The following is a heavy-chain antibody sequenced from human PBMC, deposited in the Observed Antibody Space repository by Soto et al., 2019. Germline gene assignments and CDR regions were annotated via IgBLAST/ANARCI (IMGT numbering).Heavy chain of an antibody. V-gene: IGHV3-48*03. J-gene: IGHJ6*02. Sequence: GGSLRLSCAASVFTFSSYEMNWVRQAPGKGLEWVSYISSSGSTIYYADSVKGRFTISRDNAKNSLYLQMNSLRAEDTAVYYCASPSGYDSSGYGMDVWGQGTTVTVSS. CDR1: VFTFSSYE. D-gene: IGHD3-22*01. CDR2: ISSSGSTI. CDR3: ASPSGYDSSGYGMDV.